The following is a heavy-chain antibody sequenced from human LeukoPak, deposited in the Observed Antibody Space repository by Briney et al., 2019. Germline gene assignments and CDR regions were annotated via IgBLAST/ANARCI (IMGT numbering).Heavy chain of an antibody. CDR3: ARDRFREGYSSSAVDY. CDR1: GDSVSSNSAA. V-gene: IGHV6-1*01. D-gene: IGHD6-13*01. J-gene: IGHJ4*02. CDR2: TYYRSKWYN. Sequence: SQTLSLTCAISGDSVSSNSAAWNWIRQSPSRGLEWLGGTYYRSKWYNDYAVSVKSRITINPDTSKNQFSLQLNSVTPEDTAVYYCARDRFREGYSSSAVDYWGQGTLVTVSS.